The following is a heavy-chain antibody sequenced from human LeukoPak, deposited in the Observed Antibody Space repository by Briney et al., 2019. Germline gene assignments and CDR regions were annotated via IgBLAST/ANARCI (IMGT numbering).Heavy chain of an antibody. CDR1: GGSIGSYY. J-gene: IGHJ4*02. V-gene: IGHV4-59*08. D-gene: IGHD6-19*01. CDR2: IHYSGSI. Sequence: PSETLSLTCSVSGGSIGSYYWSWIRQPPGKGLEWIGYIHYSGSINYNPSLKSRVTISVDTSKNQFPLKLSSVTAADTAVYYCARQEWGSGWTPFDYWGQGTLVTVSS. CDR3: ARQEWGSGWTPFDY.